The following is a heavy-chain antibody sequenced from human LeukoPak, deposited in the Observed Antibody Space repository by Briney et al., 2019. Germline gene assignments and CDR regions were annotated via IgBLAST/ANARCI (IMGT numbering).Heavy chain of an antibody. D-gene: IGHD3-9*01. CDR3: ARGPPYYDILTGYYNGDFDY. V-gene: IGHV4-59*01. Sequence: SETLSLPCTVSGGSISSYYWSWIRQPPGKGLEWSGYIYYSGSTNYNPSLKSRVTISVDTSKNRFSLKLGSVTAADTAVYYCARGPPYYDILTGYYNGDFDYWGQGTLVTVSS. CDR2: IYYSGST. J-gene: IGHJ4*02. CDR1: GGSISSYY.